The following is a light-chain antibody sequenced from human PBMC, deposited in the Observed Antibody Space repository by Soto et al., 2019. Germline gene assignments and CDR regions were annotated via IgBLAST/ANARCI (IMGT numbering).Light chain of an antibody. CDR1: SSNIGDNS. Sequence: QSVLTQPPSMSAAPGQMVAISCSGTSSNIGDNSVSWYQHFPGTAPKVLIYDNNRRPSGIPARFSGSKSGTSATLTIIGLQTGDEADYYCATWDSALSAGVFGGGTKLTVL. J-gene: IGLJ3*02. V-gene: IGLV1-51*01. CDR2: DNN. CDR3: ATWDSALSAGV.